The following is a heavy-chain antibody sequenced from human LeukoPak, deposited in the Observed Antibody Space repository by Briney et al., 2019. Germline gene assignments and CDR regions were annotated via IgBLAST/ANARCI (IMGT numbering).Heavy chain of an antibody. CDR3: ARDDSVPAAMNY. D-gene: IGHD2-2*01. J-gene: IGHJ4*02. CDR1: GFTFSSYS. Sequence: GGSLRLSCAASGFTFSSYSMNWVRQAPGKGLEWVSSISSSSYIYYADSVKGRFTISRDNAKNSLYLQMNSLRAEDTAVYYCARDDSVPAAMNYWGQGTLVTVSS. V-gene: IGHV3-21*01. CDR2: ISSSSYI.